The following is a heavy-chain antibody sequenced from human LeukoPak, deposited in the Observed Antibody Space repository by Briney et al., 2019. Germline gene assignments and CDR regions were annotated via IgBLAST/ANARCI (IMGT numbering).Heavy chain of an antibody. CDR2: IYYSGST. J-gene: IGHJ4*02. CDR3: ARAPYNSVDY. V-gene: IGHV4-30-2*05. CDR1: GGSISSGLYS. Sequence: SQTLSLTCDVSGGSISSGLYSWSWIRQPLGKGLEWIGYIYYSGSTYYNPSLKSRVTISVDTSKNQFSLKLSSVTAADTAVYYCARAPYNSVDYWGQGTLVTVSS. D-gene: IGHD5-24*01.